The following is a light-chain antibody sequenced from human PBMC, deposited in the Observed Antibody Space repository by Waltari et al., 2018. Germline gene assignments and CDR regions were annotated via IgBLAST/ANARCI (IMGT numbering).Light chain of an antibody. Sequence: QSAPTQPASVSGSPGQSITISCTGTSSDVGAYDFVSWHQQYPGKAPKVMIYGVNNRPSGVSNRFPGSKSGNTASLIISGLQADDEADYYCSSYTTSGTLVFGTGTKVTVL. CDR1: SSDVGAYDF. J-gene: IGLJ1*01. V-gene: IGLV2-14*01. CDR3: SSYTTSGTLV. CDR2: GVN.